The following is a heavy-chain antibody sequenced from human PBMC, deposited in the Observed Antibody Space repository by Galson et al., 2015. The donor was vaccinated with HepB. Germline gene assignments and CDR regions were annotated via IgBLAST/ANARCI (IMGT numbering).Heavy chain of an antibody. Sequence: LRLSCAASGFTFNRFGMHWVRQAPGKGLEWVAVTWYDGSEKHYASSVKGRFSISRDNSRNTLYLQMNSLRAEDTAIYYCARDLALGTTIISDYWGQGTLVTVSS. J-gene: IGHJ4*02. V-gene: IGHV3-33*01. D-gene: IGHD1-7*01. CDR2: TWYDGSEK. CDR3: ARDLALGTTIISDY. CDR1: GFTFNRFG.